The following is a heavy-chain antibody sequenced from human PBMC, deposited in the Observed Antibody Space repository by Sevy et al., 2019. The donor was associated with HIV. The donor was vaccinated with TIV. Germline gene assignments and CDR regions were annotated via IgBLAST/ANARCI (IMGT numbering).Heavy chain of an antibody. CDR2: ISAYNGNT. CDR3: ARDAETTVTTGGTFFDY. CDR1: GYTFTSYG. V-gene: IGHV1-18*01. J-gene: IGHJ4*02. D-gene: IGHD4-17*01. Sequence: ASVKVSCKASGYTFTSYGISWVRQAPGQGLEWMGWISAYNGNTNYAQKLQGRVTMTTDTSTSTAYMELRSLRSDDTAVYYCARDAETTVTTGGTFFDYWGQGTLVTVSS.